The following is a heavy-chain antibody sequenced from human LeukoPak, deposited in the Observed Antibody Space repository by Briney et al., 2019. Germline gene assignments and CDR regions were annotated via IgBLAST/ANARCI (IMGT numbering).Heavy chain of an antibody. CDR2: IYPGDSDT. V-gene: IGHV5-51*01. Sequence: GESLKISCKASGYTFTNYWIGWVRQMPGKCLEWMGIIYPGDSDTRYGPSFQGQVTISADKSISTAYLQWSSLKASDTAMYYCARRGRYFEGDQYHYWGQGTLVTVSS. D-gene: IGHD3-9*01. J-gene: IGHJ4*02. CDR3: ARRGRYFEGDQYHY. CDR1: GYTFTNYW.